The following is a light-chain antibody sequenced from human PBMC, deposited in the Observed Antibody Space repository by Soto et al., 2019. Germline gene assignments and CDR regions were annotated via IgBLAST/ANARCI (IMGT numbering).Light chain of an antibody. J-gene: IGLJ2*01. CDR2: DVN. CDR1: SIDVGGYNY. V-gene: IGLV2-14*03. CDR3: ASFTRSVTVV. Sequence: SALTQPASVSGSPGQSITISCAGTSIDVGGYNYVSWYQQHPGKVPRLIISDVNKRPSGVSDPFSGSKSGNTASLTISGLQAEDEADYYCASFTRSVTVVFGGGTKLTVL.